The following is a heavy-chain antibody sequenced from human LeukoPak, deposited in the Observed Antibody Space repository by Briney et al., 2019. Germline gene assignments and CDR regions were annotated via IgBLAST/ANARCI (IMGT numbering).Heavy chain of an antibody. V-gene: IGHV4-38-2*02. CDR2: IYHSGST. CDR1: GYSISSGYY. Sequence: PSETLSLTCTVSGYSISSGYYWGWIRQPPGKGLEWIGSIYHSGSTYYNPSLKSRVTISVDTSKNQFSLKLSSVTAADTAVYYCARGRSSMVRGYYYYYMDVWGKGTTVTISS. D-gene: IGHD3-10*01. J-gene: IGHJ6*03. CDR3: ARGRSSMVRGYYYYYMDV.